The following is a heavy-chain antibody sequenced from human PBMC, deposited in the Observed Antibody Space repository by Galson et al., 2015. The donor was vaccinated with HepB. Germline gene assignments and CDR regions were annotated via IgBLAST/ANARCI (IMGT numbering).Heavy chain of an antibody. CDR1: DASFTDYY. CDR2: IHHRGNT. Sequence: SETLSLTCGVSDASFTDYYWTWIRQPPGKGLEWIGEIHHRGNTNYNPSLNSRVTMSIGTSSTQISLKVRSVTAADTAVYYCARGRRYKPRVYYYAVDVWGQGTTVTVSS. CDR3: ARGRRYKPRVYYYAVDV. D-gene: IGHD5-18*01. J-gene: IGHJ6*02. V-gene: IGHV4-34*01.